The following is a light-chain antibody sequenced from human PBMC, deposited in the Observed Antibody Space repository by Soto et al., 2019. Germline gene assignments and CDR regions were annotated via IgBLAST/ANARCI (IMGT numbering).Light chain of an antibody. CDR2: DVS. J-gene: IGKJ1*01. CDR3: QHFGISPK. V-gene: IGKV3-20*01. CDR1: HSVSSNY. Sequence: EIVLTQSPGTLSLSPGERATLSCRSSHSVSSNYLAWYQQKPGQAPRLLIYDVSSRATGIPDRFSGSGSGTDFTLMISRLEPVDFAVYYCQHFGISPKFGQASQAEIK.